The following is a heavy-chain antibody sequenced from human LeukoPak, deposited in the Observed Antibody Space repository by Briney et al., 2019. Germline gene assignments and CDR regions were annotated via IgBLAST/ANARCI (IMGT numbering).Heavy chain of an antibody. J-gene: IGHJ4*02. CDR3: ARMAGRTVDY. CDR2: IFPTGST. Sequence: SQTLSLTCTVSGVSVSTVGYSWAWIRQAPQKGLEWIGYIFPTGSTSHNPSLKSRLTISLERSNNQFSLSLNSVSAADTPVYYCARMAGRTVDYWGQGTLVTVTS. V-gene: IGHV4-30-2*01. D-gene: IGHD5-24*01. CDR1: GVSVSTVGYS.